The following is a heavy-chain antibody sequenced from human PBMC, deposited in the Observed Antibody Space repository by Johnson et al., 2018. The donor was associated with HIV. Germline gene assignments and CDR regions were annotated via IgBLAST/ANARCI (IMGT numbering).Heavy chain of an antibody. J-gene: IGHJ3*02. Sequence: VQLVESGGGVVQPGGSLRLSCAASGFTVSSNYMSWVRQAPGKGLEWVSAIGTAGDTYYPGSVKGRFTISRENAKNSLYLQMNSLRAGDTAVYYCARGKGAAAAEAFDIWGQGTMVTVSS. CDR3: ARGKGAAAAEAFDI. CDR1: GFTVSSNY. D-gene: IGHD6-13*01. CDR2: IGTAGDT. V-gene: IGHV3-13*01.